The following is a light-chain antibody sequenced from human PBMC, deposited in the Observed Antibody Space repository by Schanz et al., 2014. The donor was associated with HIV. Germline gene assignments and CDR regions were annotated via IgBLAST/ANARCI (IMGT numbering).Light chain of an antibody. Sequence: QSVLTQPPSVSGAPGQRVTISCTGSSSNIGAGYDVHWYQQLPGTAPKLLIYGNSNRPSGVPDRFSGSKSGTSASLVISALQSEDEADYFCATWDISLNGPVFGGGTKLTVL. J-gene: IGLJ2*01. CDR3: ATWDISLNGPV. V-gene: IGLV1-40*01. CDR1: SSNIGAGYD. CDR2: GNS.